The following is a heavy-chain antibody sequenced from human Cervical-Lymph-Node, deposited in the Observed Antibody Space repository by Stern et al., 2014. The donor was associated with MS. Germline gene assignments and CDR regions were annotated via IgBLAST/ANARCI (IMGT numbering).Heavy chain of an antibody. V-gene: IGHV1-2*02. Sequence: MQLVESGAEVKKPGASVKVSCKVSGYTFTAYYIQWVRQAPGQGLEWMGWINTNTGATNNAQKFQGRVTLTRDTSISTVYMELSSLTSDDMAVYYCARGIRYSWNNNAPAFDVWGQGTMVTVSS. J-gene: IGHJ3*01. CDR3: ARGIRYSWNNNAPAFDV. CDR1: GYTFTAYY. D-gene: IGHD1/OR15-1a*01. CDR2: INTNTGAT.